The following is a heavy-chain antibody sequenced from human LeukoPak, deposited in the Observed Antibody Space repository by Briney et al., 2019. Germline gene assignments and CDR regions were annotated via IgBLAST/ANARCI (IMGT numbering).Heavy chain of an antibody. CDR2: INPGNGNT. J-gene: IGHJ4*02. D-gene: IGHD3-16*01. CDR3: ARAPGGDY. V-gene: IGHV1-3*01. CDR1: GYGFTNYA. Sequence: GASVKVSCKASGYGFTNYAIHWVRQAPGQRLEWMGWINPGNGNTKYSQKFQGRVTITRDTSASTVYMDVSSLRSEDTAVYYCARAPGGDYWGQGTLVTVSS.